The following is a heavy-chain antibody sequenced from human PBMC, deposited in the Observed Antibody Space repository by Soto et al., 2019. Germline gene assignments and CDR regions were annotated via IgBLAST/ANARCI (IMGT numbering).Heavy chain of an antibody. V-gene: IGHV1-18*01. CDR1: AYTFTNYG. J-gene: IGHJ4*02. D-gene: IGHD6-13*01. CDR3: ARSGSSWNLRQFDS. Sequence: ASVKVSCKASAYTFTNYGISWVRQAPGQGLEWMGWISAYNGNINYAQKFRGRVTMTTDTSTSSAYLEVRSLRSDDTAVYYCARSGSSWNLRQFDSSGQRTLVTVST. CDR2: ISAYNGNI.